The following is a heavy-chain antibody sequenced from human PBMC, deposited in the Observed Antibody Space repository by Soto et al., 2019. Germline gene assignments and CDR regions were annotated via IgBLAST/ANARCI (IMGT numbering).Heavy chain of an antibody. CDR2: IIPIFGTA. Sequence: GASVKVSCKASGGTFSSYAISWVRQAPGQGLEWMGGIIPIFGTANYAQKFQGRVTITADESTSTAYMELSSLRSEDTAVYYCAREFRDGYNQGAFGMDVWGQGTTVTVSS. CDR1: GGTFSSYA. V-gene: IGHV1-69*13. J-gene: IGHJ6*02. CDR3: AREFRDGYNQGAFGMDV. D-gene: IGHD5-12*01.